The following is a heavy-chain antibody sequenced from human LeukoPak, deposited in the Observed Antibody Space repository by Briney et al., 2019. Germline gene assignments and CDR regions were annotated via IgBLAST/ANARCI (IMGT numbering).Heavy chain of an antibody. V-gene: IGHV4-34*01. CDR2: INHSGST. J-gene: IGHJ4*02. Sequence: SVTLSLTCAVYGGSFSGYYWSWIRQPPGKGLEWIGEINHSGSTNYNPSLKSRVTISVDTSKNQFSLKLSSVTAADTAVYYCARGPEMVTYFDYWGQGTLVTVSS. D-gene: IGHD5-24*01. CDR1: GGSFSGYY. CDR3: ARGPEMVTYFDY.